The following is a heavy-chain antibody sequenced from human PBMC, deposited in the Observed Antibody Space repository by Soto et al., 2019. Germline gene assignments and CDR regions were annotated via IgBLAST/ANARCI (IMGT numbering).Heavy chain of an antibody. CDR3: ARQVEGYYGSGSYYMIAFDI. Sequence: SETLSLTCTVSGGSISSYYWSWIRQPPGKGLEWIGYIYYSGSTNYNPSLKSRVTISVDTSKNQFSLKLSSVTAADTAVYYCARQVEGYYGSGSYYMIAFDIWGQGTMVTVSS. CDR1: GGSISSYY. J-gene: IGHJ3*02. CDR2: IYYSGST. D-gene: IGHD3-10*01. V-gene: IGHV4-59*08.